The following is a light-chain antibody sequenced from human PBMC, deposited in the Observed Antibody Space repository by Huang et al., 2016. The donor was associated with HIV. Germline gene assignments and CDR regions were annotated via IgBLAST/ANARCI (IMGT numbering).Light chain of an antibody. J-gene: IGKJ4*01. V-gene: IGKV1-9*01. CDR3: QQLYSYPLT. Sequence: IQLTQSPSSQSASVGDRVTITCRASHGISTYLAWYQLKPGKVPRLLIYDASTLQSGVHSRFSGSGSGTDFTLTINSLQPEDFATYYCQQLYSYPLTFGGGTKLEI. CDR2: DAS. CDR1: HGISTY.